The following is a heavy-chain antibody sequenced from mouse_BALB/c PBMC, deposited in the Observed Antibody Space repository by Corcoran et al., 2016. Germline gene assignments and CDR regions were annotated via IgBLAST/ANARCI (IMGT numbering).Heavy chain of an antibody. CDR3: AREGEKLELHLVVY. Sequence: QIQLVQSGPELKKPGETVKISCKASGYTFTNYGMTWVKQAPGKGLKWMGWINTYTGEPTYVDDFKGRFAFSLETSASTAYLQINNLKKEDMATYFCAREGEKLELHLVVYWGQGIVVAVS. D-gene: IGHD3-1*01. CDR1: GYTFTNYG. CDR2: INTYTGEP. V-gene: IGHV9-1*02. J-gene: IGHJ3*01.